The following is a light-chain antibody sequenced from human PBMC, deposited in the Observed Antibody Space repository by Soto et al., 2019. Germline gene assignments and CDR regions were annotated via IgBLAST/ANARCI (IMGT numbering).Light chain of an antibody. CDR1: QNINNY. Sequence: DIQMPQSPSSLSASVGDRVTITCQASQNINNYVNWYQQKPGRAPKLLIYDASNLEAGVPSRFRGSGSGTDFTFTISRLQPEDIATYYCQQYEKLSTFGQGARLEIK. CDR3: QQYEKLST. J-gene: IGKJ5*01. V-gene: IGKV1-33*01. CDR2: DAS.